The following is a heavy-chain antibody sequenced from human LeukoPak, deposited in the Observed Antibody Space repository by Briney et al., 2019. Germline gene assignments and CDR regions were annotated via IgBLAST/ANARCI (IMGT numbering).Heavy chain of an antibody. CDR1: GFTFSSYG. V-gene: IGHV3-23*01. D-gene: IGHD3-9*01. CDR3: AKAPATYDILTGFVYYYYMDV. J-gene: IGHJ6*03. Sequence: QPGGSLRLSCAASGFTFSSYGMSWVRQAPGKGLEWVSAISGSGGSTYYADSVKGRFTISRDNSKNTLYLQMNSLRAEDTAVYYCAKAPATYDILTGFVYYYYMDVWGKGTTVTISS. CDR2: ISGSGGST.